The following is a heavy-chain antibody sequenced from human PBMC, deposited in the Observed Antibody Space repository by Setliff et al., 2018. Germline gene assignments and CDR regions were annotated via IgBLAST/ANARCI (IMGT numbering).Heavy chain of an antibody. D-gene: IGHD2-15*01. CDR1: GLTLSHYW. V-gene: IGHV3-74*01. J-gene: IGHJ4*02. CDR2: INFDGTST. CDR3: ARSDGGSSGLDY. Sequence: GGSLRLSCEGSGLTLSHYWMRWVRQGPGKGLVWVSYINFDGTSTNYADSVKGRFTISRDNAKNTVYLQLNRLRADDTAVYHCARSDGGSSGLDYWGQGTLVTVSS.